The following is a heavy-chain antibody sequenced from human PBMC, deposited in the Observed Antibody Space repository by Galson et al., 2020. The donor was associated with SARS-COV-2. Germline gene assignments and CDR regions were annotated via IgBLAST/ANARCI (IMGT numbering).Heavy chain of an antibody. V-gene: IGHV4-4*02. J-gene: IGHJ3*02. CDR2: IYHSGST. CDR3: ARRDYPTGLDFWGGRTRENAFDI. CDR1: GGSISSSNW. Sequence: PSETLSLTCAVSGGSISSSNWWSWVRQPPGKGLEWSGAIYHSGSTNYNPSLKSRVTISLDQSKNQFSLKLSSVTAADTAVYYCARRDYPTGLDFWGGRTRENAFDIWGQGTMVTVSS. D-gene: IGHD3-3*01.